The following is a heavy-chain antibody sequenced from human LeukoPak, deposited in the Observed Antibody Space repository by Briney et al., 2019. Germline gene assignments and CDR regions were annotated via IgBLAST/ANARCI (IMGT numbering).Heavy chain of an antibody. CDR1: GFTFSSYG. D-gene: IGHD2-8*02. J-gene: IGHJ4*02. CDR2: IWYDGSNK. CDR3: ARDTLVPFDY. V-gene: IGHV3-33*01. Sequence: PGRSPRLSCAASGFTFSSYGMHWVRQAPGKGLEWVAVIWYDGSNKYYADSVKGRFTISRDNSKNTLYLQMNSLRAEDTAVYYCARDTLVPFDYWGQGTLVTVSS.